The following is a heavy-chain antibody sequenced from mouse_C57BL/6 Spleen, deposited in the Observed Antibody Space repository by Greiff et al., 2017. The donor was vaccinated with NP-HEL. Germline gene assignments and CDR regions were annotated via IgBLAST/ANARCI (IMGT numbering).Heavy chain of an antibody. Sequence: VQVVESGAELVKPGASVKISCKASGYAFSSYWMNWVKQRPGKGLEWIGQIYPGDGDTNYNGKFKGKATLTADKSYSTAYMQLSSLTSGDSAVYFCARDGNYAAYWGQGTLVTVSA. CDR2: IYPGDGDT. CDR1: GYAFSSYW. D-gene: IGHD2-1*01. CDR3: ARDGNYAAY. V-gene: IGHV1-80*01. J-gene: IGHJ3*01.